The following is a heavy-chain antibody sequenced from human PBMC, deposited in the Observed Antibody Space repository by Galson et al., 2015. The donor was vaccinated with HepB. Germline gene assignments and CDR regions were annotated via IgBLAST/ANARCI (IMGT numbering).Heavy chain of an antibody. V-gene: IGHV3-72*01. CDR1: GFTFSDHY. D-gene: IGHD5-24*01. J-gene: IGHJ4*02. CDR3: ARAGRDGYNLWG. Sequence: SLRLSCAASGFTFSDHYMDWVRQAPGKGLEWVGRTRNKANSYTTEYAASAKGRFTISRDDSKNSLYLQMNSLKTEDTAVYYCARAGRDGYNLWGWGQGTLVIVSS. CDR2: TRNKANSYTT.